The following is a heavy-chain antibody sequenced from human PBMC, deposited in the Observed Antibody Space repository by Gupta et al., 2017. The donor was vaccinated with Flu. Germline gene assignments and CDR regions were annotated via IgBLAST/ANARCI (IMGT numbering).Heavy chain of an antibody. CDR2: IIPVFHTT. CDR3: AREGGYNWNYGWFGP. Sequence: QVQLVQSGAAVKTPGSSVTVAREDAGGHLRRYAVSWVRQAPGPGLEWMGGIIPVFHTTSYAQKFQGRLTITADKFTSTASMELSSLRPEDTAVYYCAREGGYNWNYGWFGPWGQGTLVTVSS. J-gene: IGHJ5*02. V-gene: IGHV1-69*06. CDR1: GGHLRRYA. D-gene: IGHD1-7*01.